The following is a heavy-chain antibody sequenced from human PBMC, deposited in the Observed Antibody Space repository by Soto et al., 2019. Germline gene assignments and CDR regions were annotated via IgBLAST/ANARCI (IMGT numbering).Heavy chain of an antibody. CDR1: GFTFSSYA. J-gene: IGHJ6*02. CDR2: ISGSGGST. V-gene: IGHV3-23*01. Sequence: GGSLRLSCAASGFTFSSYAMSWVRQAPGKGLEWVSAISGSGGSTYYADSVKGRFTISRDNSKNTLYLQMNSLRAEDTAVYYCAKDRVGSSVNYYYYYGMDVWGQGTTVTVSS. CDR3: AKDRVGSSVNYYYYYGMDV. D-gene: IGHD6-13*01.